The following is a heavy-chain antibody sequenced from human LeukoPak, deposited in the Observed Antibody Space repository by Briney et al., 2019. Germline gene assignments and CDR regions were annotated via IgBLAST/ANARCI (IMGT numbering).Heavy chain of an antibody. CDR3: ARRPRYYYDSSGYFDY. CDR1: GGSVSSSSYY. Sequence: SETLSLTCTVSGGSVSSSSYYWGWIRQPPGKGLEWIGSIYYSGSTYYNPSLKSRVTISVDTSKNQFSLKLSSVTAADTAVYYCARRPRYYYDSSGYFDYWGQGTLVTVSS. D-gene: IGHD3-22*01. CDR2: IYYSGST. V-gene: IGHV4-39*01. J-gene: IGHJ4*02.